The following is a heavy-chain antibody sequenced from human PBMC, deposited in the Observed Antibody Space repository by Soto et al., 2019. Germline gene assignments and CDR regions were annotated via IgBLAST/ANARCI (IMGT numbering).Heavy chain of an antibody. J-gene: IGHJ4*02. D-gene: IGHD6-6*01. CDR2: ISSAVNT. Sequence: EVQLLQSGGGLVQPGGSLRLSCAGSGFTFSNYAMSWVRQAPGKGLEWVSAISSAVNTYYADSVKGRFTISRDNSKNTLSLQMNSLRAEDTAVYHCAKQVRDGTSSPYYFDYWGQGTLVTVSS. V-gene: IGHV3-23*01. CDR3: AKQVRDGTSSPYYFDY. CDR1: GFTFSNYA.